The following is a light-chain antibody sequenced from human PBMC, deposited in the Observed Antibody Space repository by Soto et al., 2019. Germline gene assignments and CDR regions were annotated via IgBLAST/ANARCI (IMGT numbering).Light chain of an antibody. Sequence: QSALAQPASVSGSPGQSITISCTGTSSDIGGYNYVSWYQHHPGKAPKLFIYEVTSRPSGVSNRFSGSKSGNTASLTISGSQPEDEAEYYCSSDSYRGSIFYVFGGGTKVTVL. CDR3: SSDSYRGSIFYV. J-gene: IGLJ1*01. CDR2: EVT. V-gene: IGLV2-14*01. CDR1: SSDIGGYNY.